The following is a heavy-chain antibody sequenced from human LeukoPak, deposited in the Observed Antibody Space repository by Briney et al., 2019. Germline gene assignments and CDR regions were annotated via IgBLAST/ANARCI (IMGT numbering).Heavy chain of an antibody. Sequence: GGSLRLSCAASGFTFSSYWMHWVRHTPWKGLVWVSRIKGDGSSTSYADSVKGRFTISRDNAKNTLYLQMNSLRAEDTAVYYCARDGYSFGHDFDYWGQGTLVTVSS. V-gene: IGHV3-74*01. CDR2: IKGDGSST. CDR3: ARDGYSFGHDFDY. D-gene: IGHD5-18*01. J-gene: IGHJ4*02. CDR1: GFTFSSYW.